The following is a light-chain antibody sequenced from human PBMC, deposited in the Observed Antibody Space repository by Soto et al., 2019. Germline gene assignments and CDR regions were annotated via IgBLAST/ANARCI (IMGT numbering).Light chain of an antibody. CDR1: ENIYTN. J-gene: IGKJ5*01. CDR3: QQYYNWPRT. V-gene: IGKV3-15*01. Sequence: ERVMTQSPATLSVSPGERATLSFRASENIYTNLAWYQQKPGQAPRLLFYGASTRATGLPARFSGTGSGTEFTLTINSLQAEDSAVYYCQQYYNWPRTFGQGTRLEIK. CDR2: GAS.